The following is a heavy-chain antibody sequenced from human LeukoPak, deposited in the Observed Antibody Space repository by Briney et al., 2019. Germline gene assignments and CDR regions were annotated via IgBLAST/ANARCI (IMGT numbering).Heavy chain of an antibody. V-gene: IGHV1-46*01. J-gene: IGHJ6*02. CDR3: ARVGASDYGMDV. D-gene: IGHD3-10*01. CDR2: INPSDGST. CDR1: GYTFTSYY. Sequence: ASVTVSCKASGYTFTSYYMHWLRQAPGQGLEWMGIINPSDGSTRYAQKFQGRVTMTRDTSTSTVYMEPSSLRSEDTAMYYCARVGASDYGMDVWGQGTTVSVSS.